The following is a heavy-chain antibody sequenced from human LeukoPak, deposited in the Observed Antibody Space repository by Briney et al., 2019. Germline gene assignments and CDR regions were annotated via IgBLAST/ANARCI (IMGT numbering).Heavy chain of an antibody. Sequence: PGGSLRLSCVASGFPFGSYWMTWVRQAPGKGLEWVANIKQDGSKKSYVDSVKGRFTISRDNAKNSPYLQMNSLRAEDTAIYYCTRVGYIDEGIDYWGQGTLVTVSS. J-gene: IGHJ4*02. V-gene: IGHV3-7*04. CDR1: GFPFGSYW. D-gene: IGHD5-24*01. CDR3: TRVGYIDEGIDY. CDR2: IKQDGSKK.